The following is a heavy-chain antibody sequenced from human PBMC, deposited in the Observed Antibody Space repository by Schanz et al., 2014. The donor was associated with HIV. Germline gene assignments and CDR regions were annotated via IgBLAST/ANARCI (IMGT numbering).Heavy chain of an antibody. D-gene: IGHD2-15*01. CDR3: ARGGIWEWDQPDFDY. CDR2: ISYDGVNV. CDR1: GFTFNTYG. V-gene: IGHV3-30*03. J-gene: IGHJ4*02. Sequence: QVQLVESGGSVVQPGRSLRLTCAASGFTFNTYGMHWVRQAPGKGLEWVAGISYDGVNVYYADSVKGRFTFSRDNSKNTLYLQMYSLRGEDTAVYYCARGGIWEWDQPDFDYWGQGTLVTVSS.